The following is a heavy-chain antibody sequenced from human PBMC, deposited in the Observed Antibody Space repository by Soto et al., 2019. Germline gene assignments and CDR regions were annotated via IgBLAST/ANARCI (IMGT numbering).Heavy chain of an antibody. D-gene: IGHD6-19*01. CDR3: ARDFTDSSGPTLGMGV. Sequence: SETLSLTCTVSGGSISSSSYYWGWIRQPPGKGLEWIGRIYYSGSTYYNPSLKSRVTISVDTPKNQFSLKLSSVTAADTAVYYCARDFTDSSGPTLGMGVWGQGTTVTVSS. CDR1: GGSISSSSYY. CDR2: IYYSGST. V-gene: IGHV4-39*07. J-gene: IGHJ6*02.